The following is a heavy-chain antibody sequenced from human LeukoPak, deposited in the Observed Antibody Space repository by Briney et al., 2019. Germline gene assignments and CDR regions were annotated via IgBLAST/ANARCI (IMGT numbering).Heavy chain of an antibody. Sequence: GESLKISCKGSGYSFTSYWIGWVRQLPGKGLEWMGIIYPGDSDTRYSPSFQGHVTISADKSISTAYLQWSSLKASDTAMYYCARQHIVVVTATDAFDIWGQGTMVTVSS. D-gene: IGHD2-21*02. CDR2: IYPGDSDT. CDR1: GYSFTSYW. J-gene: IGHJ3*02. CDR3: ARQHIVVVTATDAFDI. V-gene: IGHV5-51*01.